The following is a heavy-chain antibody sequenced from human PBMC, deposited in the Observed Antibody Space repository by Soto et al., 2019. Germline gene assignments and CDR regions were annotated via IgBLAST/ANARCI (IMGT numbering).Heavy chain of an antibody. Sequence: PGWSLRLSCAASGFTFSSYSMNWVRQAPGKGLEWVSSISSSSSYRYYADSVKGRFTISRDNAKNSLYLQMNSLRAEDTAVYYCARGSPGGLYWYFERWGRGTLVTVSS. CDR1: GFTFSSYS. V-gene: IGHV3-21*01. CDR3: ARGSPGGLYWYFER. J-gene: IGHJ2*01. D-gene: IGHD2-8*02. CDR2: ISSSSSYR.